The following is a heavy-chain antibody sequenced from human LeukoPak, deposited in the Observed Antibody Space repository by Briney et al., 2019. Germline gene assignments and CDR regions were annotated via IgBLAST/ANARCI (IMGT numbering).Heavy chain of an antibody. Sequence: GGSLRLSCVASGLNFDDSAMHWVREAPGKGLEWVYLISPDGGSKFSDDSVKGRFSISRDNSKNSLYPQMNSLRSEDTAMYYCAKDSGKFDYWGQGTLVAVSS. CDR2: ISPDGGSK. V-gene: IGHV3-43*01. J-gene: IGHJ4*02. CDR3: AKDSGKFDY. CDR1: GLNFDDSA.